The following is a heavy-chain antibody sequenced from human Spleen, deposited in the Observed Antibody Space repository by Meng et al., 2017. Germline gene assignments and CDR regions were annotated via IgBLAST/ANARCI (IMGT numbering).Heavy chain of an antibody. CDR3: ARGPTTMAHDFDY. Sequence: QGQLQESGPGLVKPSQTLSLTCTVSGGSITSDSYYWSWIRQHPGKGLEWIGYIDYSGSSHYNPSLQSLATISVDTSKNQFSLKLSSVTAADSAVYYCARGPTTMAHDFDYWGQGTLVTVSS. J-gene: IGHJ4*02. CDR2: IDYSGSS. D-gene: IGHD4-11*01. CDR1: GGSITSDSYY. V-gene: IGHV4-31*01.